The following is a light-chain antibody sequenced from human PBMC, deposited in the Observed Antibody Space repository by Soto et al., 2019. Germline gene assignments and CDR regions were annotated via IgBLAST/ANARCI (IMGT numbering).Light chain of an antibody. CDR1: QSVSSNY. Sequence: EIVLTQSPGTLSLSPGERVTLSCRASQSVSSNYLAWYQQKPGQAPRLLIYSASSRANGIPDRFSGSGSGTDFTLTINRLEPEDFAVYYCQQYGGSPRVTFGGGTKVEIK. CDR3: QQYGGSPRVT. V-gene: IGKV3-20*01. J-gene: IGKJ4*01. CDR2: SAS.